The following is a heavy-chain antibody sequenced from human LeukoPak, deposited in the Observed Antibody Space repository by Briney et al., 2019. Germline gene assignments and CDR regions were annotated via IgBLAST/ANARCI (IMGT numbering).Heavy chain of an antibody. CDR2: ISYDGSNK. V-gene: IGHV3-30-3*01. CDR3: ARAAYDYGDYIGNYFDY. J-gene: IGHJ4*02. D-gene: IGHD4-17*01. CDR1: GFTFSSYA. Sequence: GGSLRLSCAASGFTFSSYAMHWVRQAPGKGLEWVAVISYDGSNKYYADSVKGRFTTSRDNSKNTLYLQMNSLRAEDTAVYYCARAAYDYGDYIGNYFDYWGQGTLVTVSS.